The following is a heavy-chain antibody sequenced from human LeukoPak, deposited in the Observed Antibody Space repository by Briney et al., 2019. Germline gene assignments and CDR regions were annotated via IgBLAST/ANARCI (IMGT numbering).Heavy chain of an antibody. J-gene: IGHJ4*02. CDR2: VKKDGNQ. CDR1: GFTFTRHW. D-gene: IGHD4-17*01. V-gene: IGHV3-7*01. CDR3: ARGPDFGDRLDYDY. Sequence: PGGSLRLSCAASGFTFTRHWMGWVRQAPGKGLEWVASVKKDGNQYSVDSVKGRFILSRDNARNSLSLQMSRLRVEDTAIYFCARGPDFGDRLDYDYWGQGTLVTVSS.